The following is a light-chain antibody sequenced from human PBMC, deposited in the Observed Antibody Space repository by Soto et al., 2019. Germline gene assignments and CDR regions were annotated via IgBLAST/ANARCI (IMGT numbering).Light chain of an antibody. CDR3: QQYVTSPWA. Sequence: EIVLTQSPGTLSLPPGERATLSCRASQSVSNSFLAWYQQKPGQAPRLLIYGASNRATGIPDRFSGSGSGTDFTLTISRLEPEDFAVYYCQQYVTSPWAFGQGTKVEIE. CDR1: QSVSNSF. V-gene: IGKV3-20*01. J-gene: IGKJ1*01. CDR2: GAS.